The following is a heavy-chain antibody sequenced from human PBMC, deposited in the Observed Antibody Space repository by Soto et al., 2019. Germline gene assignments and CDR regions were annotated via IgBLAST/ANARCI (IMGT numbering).Heavy chain of an antibody. J-gene: IGHJ5*02. CDR2: INAGNGNT. CDR3: ARAHVDTAMVNWFDP. D-gene: IGHD5-18*01. Sequence: ASVKVSRKASGYTFTSYAMHWVRQAPGQRLERMGWINAGNGNTKYSQKFQGRVTITRDTSASTAYMELSSLRSEDTAVYYCARAHVDTAMVNWFDPWGQGTLVTVSS. CDR1: GYTFTSYA. V-gene: IGHV1-3*01.